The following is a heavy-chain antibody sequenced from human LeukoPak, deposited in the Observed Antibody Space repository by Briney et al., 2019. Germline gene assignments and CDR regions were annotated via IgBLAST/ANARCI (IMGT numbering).Heavy chain of an antibody. Sequence: PGGSLRLSCAASGFTFSDYYMSWIRQAPGKGLEWVSVIYSGGSTYYADSVKGRFTISRDNSKNTLYLQMNSLRAEDTAVYYCASPNSAWGQGTLVTVSS. D-gene: IGHD4-23*01. CDR2: IYSGGST. CDR1: GFTFSDYY. CDR3: ASPNSA. J-gene: IGHJ4*02. V-gene: IGHV3-53*01.